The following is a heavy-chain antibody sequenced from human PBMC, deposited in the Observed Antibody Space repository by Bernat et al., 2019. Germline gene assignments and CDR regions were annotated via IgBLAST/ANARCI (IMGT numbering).Heavy chain of an antibody. CDR2: IYYSGST. CDR3: ARDTRKATVTRNNWFDP. V-gene: IGHV4-31*03. Sequence: QVQLQESGPGLVKPSQTLSLTCTVSGGSISSGGYYWSWIRQHPGKGLEWIGYIYYSGSTYYNPSLKSRVTISVDTSKNQFSLKLSSVTAADTAVYYCARDTRKATVTRNNWFDPWGQGTLVTVSS. CDR1: GGSISSGGYY. J-gene: IGHJ5*02. D-gene: IGHD4-11*01.